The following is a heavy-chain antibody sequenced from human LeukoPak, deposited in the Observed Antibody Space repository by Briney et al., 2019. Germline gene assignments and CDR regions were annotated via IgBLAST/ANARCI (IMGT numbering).Heavy chain of an antibody. J-gene: IGHJ3*02. V-gene: IGHV3-30*02. CDR1: GFTFSSYG. CDR3: AKELGRADRPYDFWSGTPFDAIDI. CDR2: IRYDGSNK. D-gene: IGHD3-3*01. Sequence: GGSLRLSCAASGFTFSSYGMHWVRRAPGKGLEWVAFIRYDGSNKYYADSVKGRFTISRDNSKNTLYLQMNSLRAEDTAVYYCAKELGRADRPYDFWSGTPFDAIDIWGQGTMVTVSS.